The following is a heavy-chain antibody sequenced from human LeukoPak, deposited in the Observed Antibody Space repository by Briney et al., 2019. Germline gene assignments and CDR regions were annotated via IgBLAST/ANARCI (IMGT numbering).Heavy chain of an antibody. V-gene: IGHV3-30-3*01. D-gene: IGHD6-13*01. J-gene: IGHJ4*02. CDR3: AKDRERAAGHFFDY. CDR2: ISYDGSNK. Sequence: PGRSLRLSCAASGFTFSSYAMHWVRQAPGKGLEWVAVISYDGSNKYYADSVKGRFTISRDNSKNTLYLQMNSLRAEDTAVYYCAKDRERAAGHFFDYWGQGTLVTVSS. CDR1: GFTFSSYA.